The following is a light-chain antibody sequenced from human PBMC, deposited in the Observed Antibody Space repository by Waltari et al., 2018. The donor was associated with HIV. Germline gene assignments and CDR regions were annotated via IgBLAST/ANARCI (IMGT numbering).Light chain of an antibody. CDR1: VLAKKH. J-gene: IGLJ3*02. V-gene: IGLV3-27*01. CDR3: YCQTDDNVGNWV. Sequence: SYELTQPSSVSVSPGQTAWISCSGDVLAKKHARWFQVKTGQAPILLLYKDSERPSGIPGRFSGSSSGTLVTLSISGTQVEDEGEYFCYCQTDDNVGNWVFGGGTKLTVV. CDR2: KDS.